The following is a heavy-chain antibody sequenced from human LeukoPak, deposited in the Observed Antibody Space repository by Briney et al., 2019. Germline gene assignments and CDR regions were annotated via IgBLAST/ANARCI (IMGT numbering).Heavy chain of an antibody. CDR3: ARTPGGSYSDDWYFDL. J-gene: IGHJ2*01. CDR1: GYTFTGYY. D-gene: IGHD1-26*01. V-gene: IGHV1-2*02. Sequence: ASVKVSCKASGYTFTGYYLHWVRQAPGQGLEWMGWINPNSGGTNYAQSFLGRVSMTRDASITTAYMELSSLISDDTAVYYCARTPGGSYSDDWYFDLWGRGTLVTVSS. CDR2: INPNSGGT.